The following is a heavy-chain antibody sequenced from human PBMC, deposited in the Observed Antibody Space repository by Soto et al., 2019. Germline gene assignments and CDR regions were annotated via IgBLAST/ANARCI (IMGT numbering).Heavy chain of an antibody. V-gene: IGHV4-34*01. CDR3: ARGKPVLLWFGESAGVDV. Sequence: QVQLQQWGAGLLKPSETLSLTCAVYGGSFSGYYWSWIRQPPGKGLEWIGEINHSGSTNYNPSLKSRVTISVDXXKXQXXLKLNSVTAADTAVYYCARGKPVLLWFGESAGVDVWGQGTTVTVSS. J-gene: IGHJ6*02. CDR2: INHSGST. D-gene: IGHD3-10*01. CDR1: GGSFSGYY.